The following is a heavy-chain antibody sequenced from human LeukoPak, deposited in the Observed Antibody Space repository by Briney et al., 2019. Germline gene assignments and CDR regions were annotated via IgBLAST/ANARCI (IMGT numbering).Heavy chain of an antibody. J-gene: IGHJ4*02. V-gene: IGHV3-48*01. Sequence: GGSLRLSCAASGFTFSSYGMNWVRQAPGKGLEWVSYISSSGTTISYAQSVKGRFTITRDNAQNSLTLHMNTLRADDTAVYYCVRDFRFLDDYWGQGTLVTVSS. CDR2: ISSSGTTI. D-gene: IGHD3-3*01. CDR3: VRDFRFLDDY. CDR1: GFTFSSYG.